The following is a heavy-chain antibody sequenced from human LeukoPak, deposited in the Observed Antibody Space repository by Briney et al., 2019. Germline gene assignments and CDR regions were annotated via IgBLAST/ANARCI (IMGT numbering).Heavy chain of an antibody. CDR2: IRSKAYGGTT. CDR1: GFTFGDYA. J-gene: IGHJ4*02. D-gene: IGHD6-19*01. CDR3: XSNGIAVADPYFY. Sequence: AGGSLRLSCTASGFTFGDYAMSWFRQAPGKGLEWVGFIRSKAYGGTTEYAASVKGRFTISRDDSKSIAYLQMNSLKTEATALXXXXSNGIAVADPYFYWGQGTLVTVSS. V-gene: IGHV3-49*03.